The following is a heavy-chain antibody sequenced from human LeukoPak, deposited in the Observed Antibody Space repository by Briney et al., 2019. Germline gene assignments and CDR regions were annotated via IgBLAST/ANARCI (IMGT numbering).Heavy chain of an antibody. CDR2: IRNDRIT. CDR1: GLTFSDAR. J-gene: IGHJ4*02. D-gene: IGHD5-12*01. Sequence: GSLRLSCVLSGLTFSDARMCWFGEAPGTGLEWVGRIRNDRITDYAAPVQGRFSISRDNSKNTFYLQMNSLRTEDTGMYFCTWMATIFTVDYWGQGTLVTVSS. V-gene: IGHV3-15*01. CDR3: TWMATIFTVDY.